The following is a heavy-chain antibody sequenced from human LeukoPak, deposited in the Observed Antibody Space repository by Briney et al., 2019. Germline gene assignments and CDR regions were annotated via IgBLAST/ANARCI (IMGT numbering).Heavy chain of an antibody. D-gene: IGHD2-15*01. Sequence: GESLKISCKGSGYRFSSYWIGWVRQMPGKGLEWMGIIYPGDSETRYSPSFQGQVTVSADKSISTAYLQWSSLKASDTAMYYCVRALGYCSSGSCYYYDYWGQGTLVTVSS. V-gene: IGHV5-51*01. CDR1: GYRFSSYW. CDR3: VRALGYCSSGSCYYYDY. CDR2: IYPGDSET. J-gene: IGHJ4*02.